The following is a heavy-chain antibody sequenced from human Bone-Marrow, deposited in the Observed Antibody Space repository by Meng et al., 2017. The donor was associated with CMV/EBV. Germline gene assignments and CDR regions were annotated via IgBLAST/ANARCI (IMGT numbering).Heavy chain of an antibody. J-gene: IGHJ6*02. CDR2: IIPIFGTA. CDR3: ARDGGHDYRYYYYGMDV. Sequence: SVKVSCKASGGTFSNYALSWVRQAPGQGLEWMGGIIPIFGTANYAQKFQGRVTITTDESTSTAYMELSSLRSEDTAVYYCARDGGHDYRYYYYGMDVWGQGTTVTVSS. CDR1: GGTFSNYA. D-gene: IGHD4-11*01. V-gene: IGHV1-69*05.